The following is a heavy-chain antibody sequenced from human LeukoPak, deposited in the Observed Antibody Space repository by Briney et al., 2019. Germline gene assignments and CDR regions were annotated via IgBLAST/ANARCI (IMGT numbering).Heavy chain of an antibody. D-gene: IGHD3/OR15-3a*01. Sequence: GASVKVSCKASGYTFTGYYMHWVRQAPGQGLEWMGWINPNSGGTNYAQKFQGRVTMTRDTSISTAYMELSRLRSDGRAVYYGASWRCIELFGPVRGSELDPWGPGTLVTVSS. V-gene: IGHV1-2*02. CDR3: ASWRCIELFGPVRGSELDP. J-gene: IGHJ5*02. CDR1: GYTFTGYY. CDR2: INPNSGGT.